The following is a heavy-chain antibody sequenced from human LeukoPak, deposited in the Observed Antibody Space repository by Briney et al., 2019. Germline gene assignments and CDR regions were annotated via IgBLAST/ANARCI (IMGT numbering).Heavy chain of an antibody. D-gene: IGHD6-13*01. CDR1: GGSISSYY. J-gene: IGHJ1*01. CDR2: IYTSGST. Sequence: SETLSLTCTVSGGSISSYYWRWIRQPAGKGLEWIGRIYTSGSTNYNPSLKSRVTMSVDTSKNQFSLKLSSVTAADTAVYYCAIYRYSSSYAEYFQHWGQGTLVTVSS. V-gene: IGHV4-4*07. CDR3: AIYRYSSSYAEYFQH.